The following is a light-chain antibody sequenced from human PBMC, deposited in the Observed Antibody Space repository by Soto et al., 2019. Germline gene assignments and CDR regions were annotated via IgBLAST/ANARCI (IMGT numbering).Light chain of an antibody. Sequence: EIVMTQSPATLSVSPGERSALSCRASQSVFSNVAWYQQRPGQAPRLLIYRASTRATGIPARFSGSGSGTEFTLTISSLQSEDFAVYYCQQYHNLWTSGQGTKVDIK. CDR1: QSVFSN. J-gene: IGKJ1*01. CDR3: QQYHNLWT. CDR2: RAS. V-gene: IGKV3-15*01.